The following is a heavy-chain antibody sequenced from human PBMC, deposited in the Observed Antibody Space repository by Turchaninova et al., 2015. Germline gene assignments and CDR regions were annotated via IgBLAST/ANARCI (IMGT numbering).Heavy chain of an antibody. J-gene: IGHJ4*02. V-gene: IGHV4-38-2*01. D-gene: IGHD2-15*01. CDR3: ARSGGSGAPFDS. CDR2: VYLTGST. CDR1: GYSISSGYY. Sequence: QVQLQESGPGLVKPSATLSPTCAVSGYSISSGYYWGWIRQPPGKELEWIGSVYLTGSTYYNPSLRSRVTLSVDTSKNQFSLKLSSVTAADTAVYYCARSGGSGAPFDSWGRGTLVTVSS.